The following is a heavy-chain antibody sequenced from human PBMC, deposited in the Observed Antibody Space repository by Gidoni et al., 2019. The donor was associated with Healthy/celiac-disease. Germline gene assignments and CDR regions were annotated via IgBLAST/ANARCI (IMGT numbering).Heavy chain of an antibody. Sequence: QVQLVQSGAEVKKPGASVKVSCKASGYTFTSYYMHWVQQAPGQGLEWMGIINPSGGSTSYAQKFQGRVTMTRDTSTSTVYMELSSLRSEDTAVYYCARGPSGYCSSTSCYTDLYYYYGMDVWGQGTTVTVSS. CDR2: INPSGGST. J-gene: IGHJ6*02. CDR1: GYTFTSYY. V-gene: IGHV1-46*01. CDR3: ARGPSGYCSSTSCYTDLYYYYGMDV. D-gene: IGHD2-2*02.